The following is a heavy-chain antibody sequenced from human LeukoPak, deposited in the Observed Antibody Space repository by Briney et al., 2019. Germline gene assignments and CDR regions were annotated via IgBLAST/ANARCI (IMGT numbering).Heavy chain of an antibody. V-gene: IGHV4-59*08. CDR1: GRSISNYY. J-gene: IGHJ4*02. CDR3: ARHFSGAAAPLPFDY. Sequence: SETLSLTRTVSGRSISNYYWSWIRQPPGKGLEWIGYIYSSGHTNYNPSLKNRDTISVDTSKHQFSLNLTSVTAADTAVYYCARHFSGAAAPLPFDYWGQGTLVTVSS. D-gene: IGHD6-13*01. CDR2: IYSSGHT.